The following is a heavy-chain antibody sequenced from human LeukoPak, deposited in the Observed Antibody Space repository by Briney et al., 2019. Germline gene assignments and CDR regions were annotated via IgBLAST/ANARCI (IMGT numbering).Heavy chain of an antibody. J-gene: IGHJ4*02. V-gene: IGHV3-7*03. CDR1: GFTFINYW. CDR2: IKQDGSEK. Sequence: PGGSLRLSSAASGFTFINYWMSWVRQAPGKGLEWVANIKQDGSEKYYVDSVKDRFTISRDDSKNTLYLQMKNVGAEDTAVYYCAKDGAWLRFDDWGQGILVTVSS. D-gene: IGHD5-12*01. CDR3: AKDGAWLRFDD.